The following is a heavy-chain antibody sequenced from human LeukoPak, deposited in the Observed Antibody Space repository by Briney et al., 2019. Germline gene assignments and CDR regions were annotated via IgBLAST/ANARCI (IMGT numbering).Heavy chain of an antibody. CDR2: IKQDGSEK. CDR3: ARDQEVRLLWFGELRQLIDY. D-gene: IGHD3-10*01. V-gene: IGHV3-7*01. CDR1: GFTFSSYW. J-gene: IGHJ4*02. Sequence: PGGSLRLSCAASGFTFSSYWMSWVRQAPGKGLEWVANIKQDGSEKYYVDSVKGRFTISRDNAKNSLYLQMNSLRAEDTAVYYCARDQEVRLLWFGELRQLIDYWGQGTLVTVSS.